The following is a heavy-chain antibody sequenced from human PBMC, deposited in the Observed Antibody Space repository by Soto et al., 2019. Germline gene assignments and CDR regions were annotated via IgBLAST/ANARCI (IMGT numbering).Heavy chain of an antibody. CDR1: GFSLSNAGMG. CDR2: IFSNDER. Sequence: QVTLKESGPVLVNPTETLTLTCTVSGFSLSNAGMGVSWIRQPPGKALEWLAHIFSNDERRFSTSLKNRLTISKDTVNRQVVLIMTNRDPVDTATYDCAQTEDGGRSRTPAGWFDAWGQGTLVTVSS. CDR3: AQTEDGGRSRTPAGWFDA. J-gene: IGHJ5*02. V-gene: IGHV2-26*01. D-gene: IGHD2-15*01.